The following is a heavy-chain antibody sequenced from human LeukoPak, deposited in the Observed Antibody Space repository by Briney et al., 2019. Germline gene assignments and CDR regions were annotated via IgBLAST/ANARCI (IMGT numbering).Heavy chain of an antibody. CDR2: IIPIFGTA. Sequence: GASVKVSCKASGGTFSSYAISWVRQAPGQGLEWMGGIIPIFGTANYAQKFQGRVTITADESTSTAYMELSSLRSEDTAVYYCARARVGATSYYYMDVWGKGTTVTISS. V-gene: IGHV1-69*13. CDR3: ARARVGATSYYYMDV. D-gene: IGHD1-26*01. CDR1: GGTFSSYA. J-gene: IGHJ6*03.